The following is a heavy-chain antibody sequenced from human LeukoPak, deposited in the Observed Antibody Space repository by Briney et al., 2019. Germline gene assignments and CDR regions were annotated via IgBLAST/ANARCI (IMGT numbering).Heavy chain of an antibody. CDR1: GFTVSSNS. V-gene: IGHV3-66*03. CDR3: AREATAGYSSSWYSYYYYYMDV. CDR2: IYSDNT. Sequence: PGGSLRLSCTVSGFTVSSNSMSWVRQAPGKGLEWVSFIYSDNTHYSDSVKGRFTISRDNSKNTLYLQMNSLRAEDTAVYYCAREATAGYSSSWYSYYYYYMDVWGKGTTVTVSS. J-gene: IGHJ6*03. D-gene: IGHD6-13*01.